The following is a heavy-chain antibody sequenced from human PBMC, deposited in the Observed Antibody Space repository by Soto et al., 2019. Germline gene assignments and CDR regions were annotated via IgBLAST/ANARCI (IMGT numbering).Heavy chain of an antibody. CDR1: GFSLDITGVA. Sequence: QITLKESGPTLVKPTQTLTLTCTFSGFSLDITGVAVAWIRQPPGKALEWLALIYWDDDKRYSPSLENRLTITKYTSKNQVVLTMTNMDPVDTATYYCAHRLAYYYDSSGYYFDYWGQGTLVTVSS. CDR2: IYWDDDK. V-gene: IGHV2-5*02. D-gene: IGHD3-22*01. CDR3: AHRLAYYYDSSGYYFDY. J-gene: IGHJ4*02.